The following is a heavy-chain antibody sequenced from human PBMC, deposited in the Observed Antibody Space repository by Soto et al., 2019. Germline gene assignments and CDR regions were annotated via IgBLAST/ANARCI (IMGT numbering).Heavy chain of an antibody. CDR2: IIPIFGTT. D-gene: IGHD1-26*01. CDR3: ARGVGVYYFDY. V-gene: IGHV1-69*01. Sequence: QVQLVQSGAEVKKPGSSVKVSCKASGGTFSTYAITWVRQAPGQGLEWLGGIIPIFGTTDYARKFQGRVTITAAEATSIVIIELSSLTSEDTAVYYCARGVGVYYFDYWGQGTLVTVSS. J-gene: IGHJ4*02. CDR1: GGTFSTYA.